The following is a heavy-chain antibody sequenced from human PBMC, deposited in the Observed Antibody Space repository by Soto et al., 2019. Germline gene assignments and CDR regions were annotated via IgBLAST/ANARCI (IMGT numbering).Heavy chain of an antibody. CDR3: ARGLPRGHSHRFDP. J-gene: IGHJ5*02. V-gene: IGHV4-34*01. CDR2: INHSGST. Sequence: QVQLQQWGAGLLKPSETLSITCAVYGGSFSGYYWSWIRQPPGKGLEWIGEINHSGSTNYNPSLKSRVTISVDTSKNQFSLKLSSVTAADTAVYYCARGLPRGHSHRFDPWGQGTLVTVSS. CDR1: GGSFSGYY.